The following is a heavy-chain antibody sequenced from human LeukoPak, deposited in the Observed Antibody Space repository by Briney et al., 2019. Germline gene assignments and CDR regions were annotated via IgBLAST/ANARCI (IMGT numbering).Heavy chain of an antibody. J-gene: IGHJ4*02. CDR3: ARGACSGGSCYRIAVAYFDY. CDR1: VGSISSYY. D-gene: IGHD2-15*01. V-gene: IGHV4-59*01. Sequence: PSETLSLTCTVSVGSISSYYWSWIRQPPGKGRECIGYIYYSGSTNYNPSLKSRVTISVDTSKNQCSLKLTSVTAADTAVYYCARGACSGGSCYRIAVAYFDYWGQGTLVTVSS. CDR2: IYYSGST.